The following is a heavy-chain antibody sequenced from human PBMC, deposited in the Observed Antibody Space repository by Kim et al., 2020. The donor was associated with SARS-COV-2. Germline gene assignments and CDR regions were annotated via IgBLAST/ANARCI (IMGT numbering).Heavy chain of an antibody. D-gene: IGHD3-3*01. CDR1: GYTFTSYD. Sequence: ASVKVSCKASGYTFTSYDINWVRQATGQGLEWMGWMNPNSGNTGYAQKFQGRVTMTRNTSISTAYMELSSLRSEDTAVYYCARAIPERITIFGVVIHEYYYYYYMDVWGKGTTVTVSS. CDR2: MNPNSGNT. J-gene: IGHJ6*03. CDR3: ARAIPERITIFGVVIHEYYYYYYMDV. V-gene: IGHV1-8*01.